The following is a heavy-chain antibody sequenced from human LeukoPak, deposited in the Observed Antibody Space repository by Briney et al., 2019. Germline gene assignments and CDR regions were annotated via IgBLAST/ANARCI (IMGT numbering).Heavy chain of an antibody. CDR3: ARVEEDSGSYNNRYYYYYMDV. V-gene: IGHV1-69*13. CDR1: GGTFSSYA. D-gene: IGHD1-26*01. J-gene: IGHJ6*03. CDR2: IIPIFGTA. Sequence: GASVKVSCKASGGTFSSYAISWVRQAPGQGLEWMGGIIPIFGTANYAQKFQGRVTITADESTSTAYMELSSLRSEDTAVYYCARVEEDSGSYNNRYYYYYMDVWGKGTTVTVSS.